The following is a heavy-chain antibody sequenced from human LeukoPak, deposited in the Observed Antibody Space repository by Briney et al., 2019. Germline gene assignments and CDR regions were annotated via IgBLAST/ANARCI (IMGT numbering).Heavy chain of an antibody. D-gene: IGHD2-15*01. CDR2: ISNSGST. J-gene: IGHJ6*03. V-gene: IGHV4-59*11. Sequence: SETLSLTCTVSGGSISSHYWTWIRQSPVKGLEWIGDISNSGSTSYNPSLKSQVTISIDTSKNQFSLKLSSVTAADTAVYYCGRDALVGYFSYYYMDVWGKGTTVTVS. CDR1: GGSISSHY. CDR3: GRDALVGYFSYYYMDV.